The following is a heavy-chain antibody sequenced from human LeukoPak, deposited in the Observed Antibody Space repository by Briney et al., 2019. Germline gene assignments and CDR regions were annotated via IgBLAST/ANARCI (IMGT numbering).Heavy chain of an antibody. J-gene: IGHJ5*02. Sequence: PSETLSLTCTVSGDSISSSSYYWGWIRQPPGKGLEWIGSIHYSGSTYYNPSLKSRVTISVDTSKNQFSLKLSSVSAADTAVYYCARFSSGWYWLDPWGQGTLVTVSS. CDR1: GDSISSSSYY. D-gene: IGHD6-19*01. CDR3: ARFSSGWYWLDP. V-gene: IGHV4-39*01. CDR2: IHYSGST.